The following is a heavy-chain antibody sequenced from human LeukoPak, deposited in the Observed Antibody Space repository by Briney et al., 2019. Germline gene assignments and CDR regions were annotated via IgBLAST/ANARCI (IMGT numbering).Heavy chain of an antibody. J-gene: IGHJ3*02. CDR1: GGSISSYY. D-gene: IGHD2-15*01. V-gene: IGHV4-4*07. Sequence: PSETLPLTCTVSGGSISSYYWSWIRQPAGKGLEWIGRIYTSGSTNYNPSLKSRVTMSVDTSKNQFSLKLSSVTAADTAVYYCARDLGYCSGGSCYFHGAFDIWGQGTMVTVSS. CDR3: ARDLGYCSGGSCYFHGAFDI. CDR2: IYTSGST.